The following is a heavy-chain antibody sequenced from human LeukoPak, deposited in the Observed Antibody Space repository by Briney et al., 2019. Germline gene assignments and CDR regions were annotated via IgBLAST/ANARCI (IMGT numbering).Heavy chain of an antibody. CDR2: VDPEGGET. Sequence: GAPVKISCKVSGYTFTDYYMHWVPQAPGKGLEWMGLVDPEGGETIYAEKFQGRVTITADTSTDTAYMELSSLRSEDTAVYYCAISMVRGVIHPNWGQGTLVTVSS. CDR1: GYTFTDYY. D-gene: IGHD3-10*01. CDR3: AISMVRGVIHPN. V-gene: IGHV1-69-2*01. J-gene: IGHJ4*02.